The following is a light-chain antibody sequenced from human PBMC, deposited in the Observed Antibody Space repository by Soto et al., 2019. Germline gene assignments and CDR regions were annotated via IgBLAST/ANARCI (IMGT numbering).Light chain of an antibody. V-gene: IGKV1-39*01. Sequence: DIQMTQSPSSLSASVGDRVTITCRASQTISNYLNWYQQKPGEVPKLLIYKASVLESGVPSRFSGSGSGTEFTLTISRLQPEDVATYYCQHWSFGQGTKVEI. CDR1: QTISNY. CDR3: QHWS. CDR2: KAS. J-gene: IGKJ1*01.